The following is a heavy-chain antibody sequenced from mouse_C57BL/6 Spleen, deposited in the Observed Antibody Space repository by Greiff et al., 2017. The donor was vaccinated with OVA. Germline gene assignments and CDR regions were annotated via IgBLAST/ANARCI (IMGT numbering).Heavy chain of an antibody. D-gene: IGHD4-1*01. V-gene: IGHV1-26*01. CDR3: ARKLTGYFDY. CDR2: INPNNGGT. J-gene: IGHJ2*01. CDR1: GYTFTDYY. Sequence: QLQQSGPELVKPGASVKISCKASGYTFTDYYMNWVKQSHGKSLEWIGDINPNNGGTSYNQKFKGKATLTVDKSSSTAYMELRSLTSEDSAVYYCARKLTGYFDYWGQGTTLTVSS.